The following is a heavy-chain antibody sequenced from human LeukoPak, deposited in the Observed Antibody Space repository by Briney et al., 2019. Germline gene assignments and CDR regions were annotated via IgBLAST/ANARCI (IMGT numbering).Heavy chain of an antibody. CDR2: INPNSGGT. J-gene: IGHJ4*02. CDR3: ARDYYDSSGYSHKFDY. V-gene: IGHV1-2*02. CDR1: GYTFSGYY. Sequence: ASVKVSCKASGYTFSGYYTHWVRQAPGQGLEWMGWINPNSGGTNYAQKFQGRVTMTRDTSISTAYMELSRLRSDDTAVYYCARDYYDSSGYSHKFDYWGQGTLVTVSS. D-gene: IGHD3-22*01.